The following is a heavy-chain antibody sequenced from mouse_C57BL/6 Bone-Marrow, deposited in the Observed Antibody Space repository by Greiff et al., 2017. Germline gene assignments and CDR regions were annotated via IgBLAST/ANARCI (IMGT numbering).Heavy chain of an antibody. V-gene: IGHV1-69*01. Sequence: QVQLQQPGPELVMPGASVKLSCKASGYTFTSYWMHWVKQRPGQGLEWIGEIDPSDSYTNYNQKFKGKSTLTVDKSSSTAYMQLSSLTSEDSAVYYCARGRVYYDYDDYAMDYWGQGTSVTVSS. CDR1: GYTFTSYW. J-gene: IGHJ4*01. CDR2: IDPSDSYT. CDR3: ARGRVYYDYDDYAMDY. D-gene: IGHD2-4*01.